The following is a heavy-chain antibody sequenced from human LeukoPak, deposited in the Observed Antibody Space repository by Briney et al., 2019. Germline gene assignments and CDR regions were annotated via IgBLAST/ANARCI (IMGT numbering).Heavy chain of an antibody. J-gene: IGHJ5*02. CDR2: INHSGST. V-gene: IGHV4-34*01. CDR3: ARQWRLQRGTNRFDP. Sequence: SETLSLTCAVYGGSSSGYYWSWIRQPPGKGLEWIGEINHSGSTNYNPSLKSRVTISVDTTKNQFSLKLSSVTAADTAVYYCARQWRLQRGTNRFDPWGQGTLVTVSS. CDR1: GGSSSGYY. D-gene: IGHD4-11*01.